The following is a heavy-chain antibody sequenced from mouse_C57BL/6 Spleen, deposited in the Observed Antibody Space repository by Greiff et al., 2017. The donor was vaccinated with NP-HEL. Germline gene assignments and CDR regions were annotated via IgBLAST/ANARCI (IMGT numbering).Heavy chain of an antibody. J-gene: IGHJ4*01. Sequence: QVQLQQSGAELARPGASVKLSCKASGYTFTSYGISWVKQRTGQGLEWIGEIYPRSGNTYYNEKFKGKATLTADKSSSTAYMELRSLTSEDSAVYFCARIYYGSSYDAIDYWGQGTSVTVSS. CDR2: IYPRSGNT. V-gene: IGHV1-81*01. CDR3: ARIYYGSSYDAIDY. D-gene: IGHD1-1*01. CDR1: GYTFTSYG.